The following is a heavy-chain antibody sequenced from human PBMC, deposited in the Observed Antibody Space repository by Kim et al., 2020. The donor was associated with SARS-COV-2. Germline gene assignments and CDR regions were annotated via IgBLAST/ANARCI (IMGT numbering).Heavy chain of an antibody. J-gene: IGHJ3*01. CDR1: GYTFTTSW. V-gene: IGHV5-51*01. CDR3: SRSYGDQAFDV. D-gene: IGHD4-17*01. CDR2: IYPGDSGT. Sequence: GESLKISCKGSGYTFTTSWIAWVRQMPGKGLEYMWIIYPGDSGTRYNQSFEGQVTISDDKSISTVFLHWGSLKASDTAMYYCSRSYGDQAFDVWGQGT.